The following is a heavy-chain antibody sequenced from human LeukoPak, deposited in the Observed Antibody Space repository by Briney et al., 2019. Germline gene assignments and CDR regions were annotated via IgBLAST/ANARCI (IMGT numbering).Heavy chain of an antibody. CDR3: ARHYDFWSGYYPFDY. CDR2: IYHSGST. J-gene: IGHJ4*02. CDR1: GYSISSGYY. D-gene: IGHD3-3*01. Sequence: PSETLSLTCAASGYSISSGYYWGWIRQPPGKGLEWIGSIYHSGSTYYNPSLKSRVTISVDTSKNQFSLKLSSVTAADTAVYYCARHYDFWSGYYPFDYWGQGTLVTVSS. V-gene: IGHV4-38-2*01.